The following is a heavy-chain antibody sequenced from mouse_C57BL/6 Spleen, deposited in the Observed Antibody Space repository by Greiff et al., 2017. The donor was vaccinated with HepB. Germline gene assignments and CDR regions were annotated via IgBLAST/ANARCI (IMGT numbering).Heavy chain of an antibody. CDR1: GYTFTGYW. Sequence: QVQLKQSGAELMKPGASVKLSCKATGYTFTGYWIEWVKQRPGQGLEWIGEILPGSGSTNYNEKFKGKATFTADTSSNTAYMQLSSLTTEDSAIYYCARSTTVVATSYYYAMDYWGQGTSVTVSS. V-gene: IGHV1-9*01. CDR3: ARSTTVVATSYYYAMDY. CDR2: ILPGSGST. D-gene: IGHD1-1*01. J-gene: IGHJ4*01.